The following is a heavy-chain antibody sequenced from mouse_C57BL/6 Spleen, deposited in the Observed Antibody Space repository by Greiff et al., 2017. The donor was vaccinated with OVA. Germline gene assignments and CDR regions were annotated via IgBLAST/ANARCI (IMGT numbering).Heavy chain of an antibody. CDR1: GFNIKDDY. Sequence: VQLQQSGAELVRPGASVKLSCTASGFNIKDDYMHWVKQRPEQGLEWIGWIDPENGDTEYASKFQGKATITADTSSNTAYLQLSSLTSEDTAVYYCTTAKREIYWYFDVWGTGTTVTVSS. CDR2: IDPENGDT. CDR3: TTAKREIYWYFDV. J-gene: IGHJ1*03. V-gene: IGHV14-4*01.